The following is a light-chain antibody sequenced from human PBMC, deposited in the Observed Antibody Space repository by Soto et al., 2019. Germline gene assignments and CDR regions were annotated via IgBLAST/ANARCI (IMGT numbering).Light chain of an antibody. J-gene: IGKJ2*01. Sequence: DIVMTQSPDSLAVSLGERATINCKSSQSILYSSNNKNYIAWYQQRPGQPPKLLIHWTSARESGVPDRYSGSGSGTDFILTISSLQAEDVAVYYCQQYYSIPYTFGQGTKLEIK. CDR3: QQYYSIPYT. CDR2: WTS. V-gene: IGKV4-1*01. CDR1: QSILYSSNNKNY.